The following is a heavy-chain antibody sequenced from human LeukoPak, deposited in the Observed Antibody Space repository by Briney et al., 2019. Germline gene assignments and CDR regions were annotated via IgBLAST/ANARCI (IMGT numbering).Heavy chain of an antibody. Sequence: GGSLRLSCAASGFTFSSYWMHWVRQAPGKGLEWLSYMSGYGSDIYYADSVKGRFTISRDNAKNSVYLQMNSLRAEDTALYYCARQRGNWFDSWGQGTLVTVSS. D-gene: IGHD3-10*01. J-gene: IGHJ5*01. CDR1: GFTFSSYW. CDR3: ARQRGNWFDS. CDR2: MSGYGSDI. V-gene: IGHV3-21*05.